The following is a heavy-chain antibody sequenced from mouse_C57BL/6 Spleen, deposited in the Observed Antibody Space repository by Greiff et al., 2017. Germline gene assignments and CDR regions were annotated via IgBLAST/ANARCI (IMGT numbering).Heavy chain of an antibody. CDR1: GYSFTSYY. CDR3: ARAYGSSYLDY. J-gene: IGHJ2*01. D-gene: IGHD1-1*01. CDR2: IYPGSGNT. V-gene: IGHV1-66*01. Sequence: VQLQQSGPELVKPGASVKISCKASGYSFTSYYIHWVKQRPGQGLEWIGWIYPGSGNTKYNEKFKGKATLTADTSSSTAYMQLSSLTSEDSAVYYCARAYGSSYLDYWGQGTTLTVSS.